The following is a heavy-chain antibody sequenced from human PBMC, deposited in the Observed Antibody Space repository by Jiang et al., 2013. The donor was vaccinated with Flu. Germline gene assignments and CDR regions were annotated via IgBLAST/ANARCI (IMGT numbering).Heavy chain of an antibody. CDR3: TRGPPGSGTGEPPTS. D-gene: IGHD1-26*01. V-gene: IGHV1-3*01. CDR2: INVGNIDT. Sequence: SGAEVKKPGASVKLSCKAFGYIFANYAIHWLRQAPGQRFEWMGWINVGNIDTKYSESFQGRVTITRDISATTVHMELNSLTSEDTAVYYCTRGPPGSGTGEPPTSWGQGTRGPPSP. CDR1: GYIFANYA. J-gene: IGHJ1*01.